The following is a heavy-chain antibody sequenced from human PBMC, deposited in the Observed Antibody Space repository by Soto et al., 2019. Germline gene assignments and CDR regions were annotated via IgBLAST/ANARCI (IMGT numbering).Heavy chain of an antibody. D-gene: IGHD6-6*01. Sequence: QVQLQESGPGLVKPSQTLSLTCSVSGDSIVTSGYYWSWIRQHPGKGLEWIGRIYYTGDTYYNPSLKSQFTMSVDTSKNQFSLNLSSVTAADTAVYYCARDSGLYSSSSFDSWGRGTRVTVSS. CDR2: IYYTGDT. CDR3: ARDSGLYSSSSFDS. J-gene: IGHJ4*02. CDR1: GDSIVTSGYY. V-gene: IGHV4-31*01.